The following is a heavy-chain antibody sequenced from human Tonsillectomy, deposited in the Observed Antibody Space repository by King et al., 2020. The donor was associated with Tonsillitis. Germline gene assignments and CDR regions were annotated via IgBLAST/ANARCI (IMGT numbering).Heavy chain of an antibody. J-gene: IGHJ6*02. D-gene: IGHD1-1*01. Sequence: VQLVESGAEVRKPGESLKISCKTSGYIFTSHWIGWVRQMPGKGLEWMGILHPGNSDTRYSPSFEGQVTISVDNSITTAYLQWSSLKASDTAIYYCARLTGTTGYYYYGMDVWGQGTTVTVS. V-gene: IGHV5-51*01. CDR1: GYIFTSHW. CDR2: LHPGNSDT. CDR3: ARLTGTTGYYYYGMDV.